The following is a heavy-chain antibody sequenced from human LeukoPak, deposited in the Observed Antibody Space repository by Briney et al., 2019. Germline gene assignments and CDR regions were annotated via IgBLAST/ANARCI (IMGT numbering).Heavy chain of an antibody. CDR1: GSTFSSYA. J-gene: IGHJ1*01. CDR2: IIPIFGTA. Sequence: SVKVSCKASGSTFSSYAISWVRQAPGQGLEWMGGIIPIFGTANYAQKVQGRVTITADESTSTAYMELSSLRSEDTAVYYCAIAVGTRLGYFQHWGQGTLVTVSS. D-gene: IGHD1-26*01. V-gene: IGHV1-69*13. CDR3: AIAVGTRLGYFQH.